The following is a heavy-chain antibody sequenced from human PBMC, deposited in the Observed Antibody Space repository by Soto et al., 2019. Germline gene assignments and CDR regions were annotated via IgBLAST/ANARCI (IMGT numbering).Heavy chain of an antibody. CDR2: IWYDGSNK. J-gene: IGHJ6*02. D-gene: IGHD1-20*01. V-gene: IGHV3-33*01. CDR1: GFTFSSYG. Sequence: GGSLRLSCAASGFTFSSYGMHWVRQAPGKGLEWVAVIWYDGSNKYYADSVKGRFTISRDNSKNTLYLQMNSLRAEDTAVYYCAREGPYNWNDSVFEGYYYGMDVWGQGTTVTVSS. CDR3: AREGPYNWNDSVFEGYYYGMDV.